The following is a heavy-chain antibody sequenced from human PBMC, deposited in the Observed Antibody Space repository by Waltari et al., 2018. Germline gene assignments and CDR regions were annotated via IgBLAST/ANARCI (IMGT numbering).Heavy chain of an antibody. J-gene: IGHJ2*01. CDR3: AAIAVLGYWYFDL. D-gene: IGHD6-19*01. V-gene: IGHV4-31*03. CDR2: VYYSGSA. Sequence: QVQLQESGPGLVKPSQTLSLTCTVSVGSISSGRYYWSWIRQHPGKGLEWIGYVYYSGSAYYNPSLKSRVTISVDTSKNQFSLKLSSVTAADTAVYYCAAIAVLGYWYFDLWGRGTLVTVSS. CDR1: VGSISSGRYY.